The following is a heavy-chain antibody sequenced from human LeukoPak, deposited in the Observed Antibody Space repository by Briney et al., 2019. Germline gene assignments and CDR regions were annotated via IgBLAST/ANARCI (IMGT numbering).Heavy chain of an antibody. CDR2: ISYDGSKI. Sequence: GGSLRLSCAASGFTFSSYPLHWVRQAPGKGLEWVTLISYDGSKIYYADSVKGRFTISRDDSKNTLYLQMNSLRAEDTAVYYCARESGWGLPHAFDFWGQGTMVTVSS. CDR1: GFTFSSYP. CDR3: ARESGWGLPHAFDF. J-gene: IGHJ3*01. D-gene: IGHD3-3*01. V-gene: IGHV3-30-3*01.